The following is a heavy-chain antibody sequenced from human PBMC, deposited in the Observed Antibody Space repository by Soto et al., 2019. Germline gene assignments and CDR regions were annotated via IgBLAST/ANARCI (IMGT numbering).Heavy chain of an antibody. D-gene: IGHD3-22*01. Sequence: PSETLSLTCTVSGGSISSGGYYWSWIRQHPGKGLEWIGYIYYSGSTYYNPSLKSRVTISVDTSKIQFSLKLSSVTAADTAVYYCARVRILNYDSSGYLMLDGMDVWGQGTTVTVSS. V-gene: IGHV4-31*03. CDR3: ARVRILNYDSSGYLMLDGMDV. CDR2: IYYSGST. J-gene: IGHJ6*02. CDR1: GGSISSGGYY.